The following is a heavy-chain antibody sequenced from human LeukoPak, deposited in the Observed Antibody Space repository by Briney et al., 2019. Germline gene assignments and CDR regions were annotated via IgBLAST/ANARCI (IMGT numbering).Heavy chain of an antibody. CDR3: ARDTYYDSSGDFDY. CDR2: ISAYNGNT. J-gene: IGHJ4*02. CDR1: GYTFTSYG. V-gene: IGHV1-18*01. D-gene: IGHD3-22*01. Sequence: ASVKVSCKASGYTFTSYGISWVRQAPGQGREWMGWISAYNGNTNYAQKLQDRVTMTTDTSTSTAYMELRSLRSDDTAVYYCARDTYYDSSGDFDYWGQGTLVTVSS.